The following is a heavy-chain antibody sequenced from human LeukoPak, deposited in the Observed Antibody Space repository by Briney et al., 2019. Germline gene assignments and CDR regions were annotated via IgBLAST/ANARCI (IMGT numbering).Heavy chain of an antibody. CDR3: TRETGGSTLVTRPSDN. CDR2: INPNSGAT. Sequence: GASVTVSCKVSGYTFIGYYIHWVRQAPGQGLEWMGWINPNSGATNYAQKFQGRVTMTRDRSISTAYMEVNWLTSDDTAVYYCTRETGGSTLVTRPSDNWGQGTPVTVSS. V-gene: IGHV1-2*02. J-gene: IGHJ4*02. D-gene: IGHD4-23*01. CDR1: GYTFIGYY.